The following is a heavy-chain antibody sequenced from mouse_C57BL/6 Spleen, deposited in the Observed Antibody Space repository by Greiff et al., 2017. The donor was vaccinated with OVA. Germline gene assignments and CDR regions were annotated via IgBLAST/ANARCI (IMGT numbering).Heavy chain of an antibody. Sequence: EVMLVESGGGLVQPGGSLKLSCAASGFTFSDYYMYWVRQTPEKRLEWVAYISNGGGSTYYPDTVKGRFTISRDNAKNTLYLQMSRLKSEDTAMYYCARRDGYPYWYFDVWGTGTTVTVSS. V-gene: IGHV5-12*01. CDR3: ARRDGYPYWYFDV. J-gene: IGHJ1*03. CDR1: GFTFSDYY. D-gene: IGHD2-3*01. CDR2: ISNGGGST.